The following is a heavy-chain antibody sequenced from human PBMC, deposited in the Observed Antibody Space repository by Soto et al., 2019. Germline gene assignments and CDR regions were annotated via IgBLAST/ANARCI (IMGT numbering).Heavy chain of an antibody. Sequence: EVQLLESGGGLVQPGGSLRLSCAASGFTFSSYAMSWVRQAPGKGLEWVSAISGSGGSTYYADSVKGRFTISRDKSKNTLYLQMNSLRAEDTAVYYCAKVHDVDTARAHPWGQVTLVTVAS. V-gene: IGHV3-23*01. CDR2: ISGSGGST. D-gene: IGHD5-18*01. J-gene: IGHJ5*02. CDR3: AKVHDVDTARAHP. CDR1: GFTFSSYA.